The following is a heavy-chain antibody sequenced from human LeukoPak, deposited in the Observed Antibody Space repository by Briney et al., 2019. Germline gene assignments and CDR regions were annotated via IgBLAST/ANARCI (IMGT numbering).Heavy chain of an antibody. CDR2: ISYDGSNK. CDR3: AREHDSSGYYLGPFDY. J-gene: IGHJ4*02. Sequence: GRSLRLSCAASGFTFSSYAMHWVRQAPGKGLEWVAVISYDGSNKYYADSVKGRFTISRDNSKNTLYLQMNSLRAEDTAVYWCAREHDSSGYYLGPFDYWGQGTLVTVSS. V-gene: IGHV3-30-3*01. CDR1: GFTFSSYA. D-gene: IGHD3-22*01.